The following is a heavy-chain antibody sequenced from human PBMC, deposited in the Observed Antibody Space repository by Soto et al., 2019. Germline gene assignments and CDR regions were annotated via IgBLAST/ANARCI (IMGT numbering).Heavy chain of an antibody. V-gene: IGHV3-23*01. CDR2: ISGSGGST. Sequence: GGSLRLSCAASGFTFSSYAMSWVRQAPGKGLEWVSAISGSGGSTYYADSVKGRFTISRDNSKNTLYLQMNSLRAEDTAVYYCAKPPSELWAAYYGMDVWGQGTTVTVSS. J-gene: IGHJ6*02. CDR1: GFTFSSYA. D-gene: IGHD3-16*01. CDR3: AKPPSELWAAYYGMDV.